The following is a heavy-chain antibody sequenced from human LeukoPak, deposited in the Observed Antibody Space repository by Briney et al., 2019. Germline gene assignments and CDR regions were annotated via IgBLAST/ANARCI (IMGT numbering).Heavy chain of an antibody. CDR3: AALAYCGGDCYSWGHMDV. Sequence: GGSLRLSCAASGFTFSSYEMKWVRQAPGKGREWVAYISSSGSTIYYADSEKGRFTISRDNAKNSLYLQMNSLRAEDTAVYYCAALAYCGGDCYSWGHMDVWGKGTTVTVSS. V-gene: IGHV3-48*03. D-gene: IGHD2-21*02. J-gene: IGHJ6*03. CDR1: GFTFSSYE. CDR2: ISSSGSTI.